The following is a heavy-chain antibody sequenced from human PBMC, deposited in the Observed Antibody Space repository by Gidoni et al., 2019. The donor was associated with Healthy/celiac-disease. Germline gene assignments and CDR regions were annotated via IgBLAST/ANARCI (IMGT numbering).Heavy chain of an antibody. D-gene: IGHD3-22*01. Sequence: GKPSETLSLTCTVSGGSISSYYWSWIRQPPGKGLEWIGYIYYSGSTNYNPSLKSRVTISVDTSKNQFSLKLSSVTAADTAVYYCARGRGPYCGGDCDPRYYDSSGYYEYYFDYWGQGTLVTVSS. J-gene: IGHJ4*02. CDR1: GGSISSYY. V-gene: IGHV4-59*01. CDR2: IYYSGST. CDR3: ARGRGPYCGGDCDPRYYDSSGYYEYYFDY.